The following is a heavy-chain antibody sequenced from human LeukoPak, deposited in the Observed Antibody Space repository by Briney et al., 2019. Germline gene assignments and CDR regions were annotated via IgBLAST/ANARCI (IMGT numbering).Heavy chain of an antibody. V-gene: IGHV3-30*01. CDR1: GFTFSSYA. CDR2: ISYDGSNK. J-gene: IGHJ4*02. Sequence: PGRSLRLAWAAAGFTFSSYAMHWVRQAPGKGLEWVAVISYDGSNKYYADSVKGRFTISRDNSKNTLYLQMNSLRAEATAVYYCARARYGGNTTLKYWGQGTLVTVSS. D-gene: IGHD4-23*01. CDR3: ARARYGGNTTLKY.